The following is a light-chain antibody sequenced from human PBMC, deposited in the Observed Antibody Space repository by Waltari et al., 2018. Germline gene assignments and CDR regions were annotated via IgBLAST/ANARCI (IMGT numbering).Light chain of an antibody. J-gene: IGLJ2*01. CDR2: EDS. CDR3: DSTDISGDLEGA. CDR1: ALPNNY. Sequence: SYELTQSPSVSVSPGQTAKITCSGNALPNNYAYWYQQKSGQAPVLVIFEDSQRPSGIPERFSGSSSGTMATLTISGAQVEDEADYYCDSTDISGDLEGAFGGGTKLTVL. V-gene: IGLV3-10*01.